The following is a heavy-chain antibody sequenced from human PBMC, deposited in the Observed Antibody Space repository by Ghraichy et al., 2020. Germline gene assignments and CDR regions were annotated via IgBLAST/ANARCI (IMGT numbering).Heavy chain of an antibody. CDR2: IYYSGST. V-gene: IGHV4-39*01. Sequence: SDTLSLTCTVSGGSISSSSYYWGWIRQPPGKGLEWIGSIYYSGSTYYNPSLKSRVTISVDTSKNQFSLKLSSVTAADTAVYYCAGVFEYSSSLGYYYYGMDVWGQGTTVTVSS. CDR1: GGSISSSSYY. CDR3: AGVFEYSSSLGYYYYGMDV. J-gene: IGHJ6*02. D-gene: IGHD6-6*01.